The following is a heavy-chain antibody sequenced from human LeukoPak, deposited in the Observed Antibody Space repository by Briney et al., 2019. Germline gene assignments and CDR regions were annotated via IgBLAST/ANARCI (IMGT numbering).Heavy chain of an antibody. D-gene: IGHD3-3*01. CDR1: GGSISSGGYS. CDR2: IYHSGST. CDR3: ARGSDFWSGYRLDY. J-gene: IGHJ4*02. Sequence: PSETQSLTCAVSGGSISSGGYSWSWIRQPPGKGLEWIGYIYHSGSTYYNPSLKSRVTISVDRSKNQFSLKLSSVTAADTAVYYCARGSDFWSGYRLDYWGQGTLVTVSS. V-gene: IGHV4-30-2*01.